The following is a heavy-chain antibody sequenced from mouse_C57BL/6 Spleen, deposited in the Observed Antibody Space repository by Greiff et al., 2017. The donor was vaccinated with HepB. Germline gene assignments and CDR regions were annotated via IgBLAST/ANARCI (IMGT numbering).Heavy chain of an antibody. J-gene: IGHJ2*01. CDR1: GYAFSSYW. CDR3: ARLRDYDVDFDY. CDR2: IYPGDGDT. Sequence: QVQLQQSGAELVKPGASVKISCKASGYAFSSYWMNWVKQRPGKGLEWIGQIYPGDGDTNYNGKFKGKATLTADKSSSTAYMQRSSLTSEDSAVYFCARLRDYDVDFDYWGQGTTLTVSS. V-gene: IGHV1-80*01. D-gene: IGHD2-4*01.